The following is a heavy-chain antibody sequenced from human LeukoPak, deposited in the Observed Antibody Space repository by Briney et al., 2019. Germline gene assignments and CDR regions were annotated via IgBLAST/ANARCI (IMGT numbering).Heavy chain of an antibody. V-gene: IGHV3-7*01. CDR1: GFTFSSYW. CDR3: ATYSGSFSLDY. Sequence: GGSLRLSCAASGFTFSSYWMSWVRQAPGKGLEWVANIKQDGSEKYYVDSVKGRFTISRDNAKNSLYLQMNTLRVEDTAVYYCATYSGSFSLDYWGQGALVTVSS. D-gene: IGHD1-26*01. CDR2: IKQDGSEK. J-gene: IGHJ4*02.